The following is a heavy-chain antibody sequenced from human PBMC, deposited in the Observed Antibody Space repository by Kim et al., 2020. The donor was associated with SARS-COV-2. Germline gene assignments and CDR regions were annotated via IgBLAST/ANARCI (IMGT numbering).Heavy chain of an antibody. V-gene: IGHV4-39*01. Sequence: SETLSLTCSVSGASISSSGYYWGWIRQPSGKVLEWIASIYLDGSTFYNPSLESRVTISVDTSRNQFSLKLISATARDTAVYYCARTFYYDRTGDYYAGGNWFDPWGQGTLVTVSS. J-gene: IGHJ5*02. CDR3: ARTFYYDRTGDYYAGGNWFDP. CDR1: GASISSSGYY. CDR2: IYLDGST. D-gene: IGHD3-22*01.